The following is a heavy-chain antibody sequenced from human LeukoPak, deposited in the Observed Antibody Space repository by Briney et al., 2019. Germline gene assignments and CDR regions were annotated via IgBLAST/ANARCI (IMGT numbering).Heavy chain of an antibody. CDR1: GGSISSGGYT. CDR2: IYHSGST. D-gene: IGHD2-21*02. J-gene: IGHJ6*02. Sequence: SETLSLTCAVSGGSISSGGYTWSWIRQPPGKGLEWIGYIYHSGSTYYNPSLKSRVTISVDRSKNQFSLKLSSVTAADTAVYYCARQPYVVVTATHYGMDVWGQGTTVTVSS. CDR3: ARQPYVVVTATHYGMDV. V-gene: IGHV4-30-2*01.